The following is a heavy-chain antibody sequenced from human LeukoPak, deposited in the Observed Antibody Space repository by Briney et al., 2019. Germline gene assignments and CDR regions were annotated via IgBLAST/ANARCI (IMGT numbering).Heavy chain of an antibody. D-gene: IGHD5-18*01. CDR2: ISYDGSNK. CDR3: ATSWILMVTGAFDI. V-gene: IGHV3-30*14. CDR1: GFTFSSYA. J-gene: IGHJ3*02. Sequence: PGGSLRLSCAASGFTFSSYAMHWVRQAPGKGLEWVAVISYDGSNKYYADSVKGRFTISRDNSKNTLYLQMNSLRVEDTAVYYCATSWILMVTGAFDIWGQGTMVTVSS.